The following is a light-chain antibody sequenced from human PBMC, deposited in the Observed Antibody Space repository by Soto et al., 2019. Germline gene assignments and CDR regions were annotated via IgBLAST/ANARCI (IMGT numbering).Light chain of an antibody. CDR2: WAS. CDR1: QSVLYSSNNENY. V-gene: IGKV4-1*01. J-gene: IGKJ1*01. Sequence: DIVMTQSPDSLAVSLGERAAIDCKSSQSVLYSSNNENYLAWYQQKPGQPPKLLIYWASTRESGVPDRFSGSGSGTDFNLSISSLQAEDVAVYYCQQYYSTPQTFGQGTKVEIK. CDR3: QQYYSTPQT.